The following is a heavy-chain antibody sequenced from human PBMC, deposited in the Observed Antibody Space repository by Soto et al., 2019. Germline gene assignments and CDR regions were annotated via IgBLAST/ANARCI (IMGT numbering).Heavy chain of an antibody. J-gene: IGHJ4*02. Sequence: GGSLSLSCTASGFSLDCYAMSWLRQAPGKGLEWVGFIRSKAYGGTTEYAASVKGRFTISRDDSKSIAYLQMNSLKTEDTAVYYCTSVGPLTDPRFYFDYCGQGTLLTVS. D-gene: IGHD1-26*01. CDR1: GFSLDCYA. CDR2: IRSKAYGGTT. CDR3: TSVGPLTDPRFYFDY. V-gene: IGHV3-49*03.